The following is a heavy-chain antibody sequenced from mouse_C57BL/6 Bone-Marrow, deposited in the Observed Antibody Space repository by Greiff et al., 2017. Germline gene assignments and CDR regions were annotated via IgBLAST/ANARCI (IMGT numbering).Heavy chain of an antibody. CDR2: IDPANGNT. CDR3: ALPSGSYVGLDY. J-gene: IGHJ3*01. D-gene: IGHD1-1*02. CDR1: GFNIKNTY. V-gene: IGHV14-3*01. Sequence: EVQRVESVAELVRPGASVKLSCTASGFNIKNTYMHWVKQSPEQGLEWIGRIDPANGNTKYAPKFQGKATITADTSYNTAYLQLSSLTSEDTAIYYCALPSGSYVGLDYWGQGTLVTVSA.